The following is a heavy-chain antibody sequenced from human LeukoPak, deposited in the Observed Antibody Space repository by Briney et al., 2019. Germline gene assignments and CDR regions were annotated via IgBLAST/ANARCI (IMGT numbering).Heavy chain of an antibody. CDR1: GGSISSYY. CDR2: IYYSGST. V-gene: IGHV4-59*12. J-gene: IGHJ5*02. Sequence: EPSETLSLTCTVSGGSISSYYWSWIRQPPGKGLEWIGYIYYSGSTYYNPSLKSRVTISVDRSKNQFSLKLSSVTAADTAVYYCARDWGIVGATGNWFDPWGQGTLVTVSS. D-gene: IGHD1-26*01. CDR3: ARDWGIVGATGNWFDP.